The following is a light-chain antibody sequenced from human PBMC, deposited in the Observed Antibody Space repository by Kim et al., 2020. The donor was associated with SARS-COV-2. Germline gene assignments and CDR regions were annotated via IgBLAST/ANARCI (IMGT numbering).Light chain of an antibody. CDR3: SSYAGNNNLV. Sequence: GQSVTISCTGTSSDIGGYNSVSWYQQHPGKAPKLMIYEVSKRPSGLPDRFSGSKSGNTASLTVSGLQAEDEADYHCSSYAGNNNLVFGGGTQLTVL. V-gene: IGLV2-8*01. CDR2: EVS. CDR1: SSDIGGYNS. J-gene: IGLJ2*01.